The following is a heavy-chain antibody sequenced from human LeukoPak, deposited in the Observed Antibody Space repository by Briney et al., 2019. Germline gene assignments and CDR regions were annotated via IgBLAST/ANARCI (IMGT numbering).Heavy chain of an antibody. CDR2: IYYSGST. V-gene: IGHV4-59*01. D-gene: IGHD2-15*01. J-gene: IGHJ6*03. CDR1: GGSISSYY. Sequence: SETLSLTCTVSGGSISSYYWSWIRQPPGKGLEWIGYIYYSGSTNYNPSLKSRVTISVDTSKNQFSLKLNSVTAADTAVYYCARSVEGYCSGGSCYSYSYYMDVWGKGTTVTVSS. CDR3: ARSVEGYCSGGSCYSYSYYMDV.